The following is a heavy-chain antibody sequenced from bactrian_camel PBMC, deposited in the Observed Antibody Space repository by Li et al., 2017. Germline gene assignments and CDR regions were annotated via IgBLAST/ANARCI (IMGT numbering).Heavy chain of an antibody. CDR3: AAREQIRGGNWDFADLYDY. CDR1: GYTVSRRC. Sequence: VQLVESGGGSVQAGGSLRLACRHSGYTVSRRCIAWFRQAPGKEREGVATIHTAVGSTDYADSVKGRFTISQDNAKNTVTVSLQMNSLKPEDTAIYYCAAREQIRGGNWDFADLYDYWGQGTQVTVS. CDR2: IHTAVGST. V-gene: IGHV3S40*01. D-gene: IGHD8*01. J-gene: IGHJ4*01.